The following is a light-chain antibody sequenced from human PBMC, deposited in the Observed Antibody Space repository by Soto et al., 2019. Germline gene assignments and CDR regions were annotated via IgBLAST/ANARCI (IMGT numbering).Light chain of an antibody. J-gene: IGKJ1*01. CDR2: GES. Sequence: EIVLTQSPGTLSLSPGERATLSCRASQSVSSSYLAWYPQKPGQAPRLLIYGESSRATGIPDRFSGSGSGTDFTLTISRLEPEDFAVYYCQQYGSSRAFGQGTKVEIK. V-gene: IGKV3-20*01. CDR1: QSVSSSY. CDR3: QQYGSSRA.